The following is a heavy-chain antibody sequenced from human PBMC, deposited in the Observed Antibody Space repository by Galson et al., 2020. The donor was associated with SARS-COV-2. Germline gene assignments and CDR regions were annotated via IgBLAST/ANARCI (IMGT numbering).Heavy chain of an antibody. CDR3: ARDIGFGELLSWFDP. D-gene: IGHD3-10*01. J-gene: IGHJ5*02. V-gene: IGHV1-2*06. Sequence: ASVKVSCKASGYTFTGYYMHWVRQAPGQGLEWMGRINPNSGGTNYAQKFQGRVTMTRDTSISTAYMELSRLRSDDTAVYYCARDIGFGELLSWFDPWGQGTLVTVSS. CDR2: INPNSGGT. CDR1: GYTFTGYY.